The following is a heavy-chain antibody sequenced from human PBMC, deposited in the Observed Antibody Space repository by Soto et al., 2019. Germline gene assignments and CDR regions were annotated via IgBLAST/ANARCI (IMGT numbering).Heavy chain of an antibody. CDR1: GYTFTSYG. CDR2: ISAYNGNT. D-gene: IGHD3-22*01. V-gene: IGHV1-18*01. J-gene: IGHJ4*02. CDR3: ARSISVEPYYDPLGSDY. Sequence: ASVKVSCKASGYTFTSYGISWVRQAPGQGLEWMGWISAYNGNTNYAQKLQGRVTMTTDTSTSTAYMELRSLRSDDTAVYYCARSISVEPYYDPLGSDYWGQGILVTVSS.